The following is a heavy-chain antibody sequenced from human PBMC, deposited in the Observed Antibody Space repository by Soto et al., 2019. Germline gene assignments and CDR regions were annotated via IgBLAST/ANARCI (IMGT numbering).Heavy chain of an antibody. D-gene: IGHD6-13*01. CDR1: GFTVSSNY. Sequence: GGSLRLSCAASGFTVSSNYMSWVRQAPGKGLEWVSVIYSGGSTYYADSVKGRFTISRDNSKNTLYLQMNSLRAEDTAVYYCAREVAAAGISYYYYMDVWGKGTTVTVSS. CDR2: IYSGGST. CDR3: AREVAAAGISYYYYMDV. V-gene: IGHV3-66*01. J-gene: IGHJ6*03.